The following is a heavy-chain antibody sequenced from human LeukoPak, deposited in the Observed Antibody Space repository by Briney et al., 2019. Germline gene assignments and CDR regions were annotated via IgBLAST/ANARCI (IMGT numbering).Heavy chain of an antibody. Sequence: GGSLRLSCAASGFTFSNYNMNWVRQAPGKGLEWVSYISSSSSTTYYADSVKGRFTISRDNSKNTLYLQMNSLRAEDTAVYYCARAEVATIRTYYFDYWGQGTLVTVSS. CDR2: ISSSSSTT. J-gene: IGHJ4*02. V-gene: IGHV3-48*01. CDR3: ARAEVATIRTYYFDY. D-gene: IGHD5-12*01. CDR1: GFTFSNYN.